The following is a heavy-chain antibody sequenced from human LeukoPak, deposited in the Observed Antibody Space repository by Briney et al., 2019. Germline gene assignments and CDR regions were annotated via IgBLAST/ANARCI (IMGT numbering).Heavy chain of an antibody. J-gene: IGHJ4*02. CDR3: ARISTVTHQFDY. D-gene: IGHD4-17*01. V-gene: IGHV4-34*01. CDR1: GETFSGFY. CDR2: INYSGST. Sequence: TPSETLSLTCAVYGETFSGFYWRWIRQPPGKGLEWIGEINYSGSTNYNPSLKSRVPISVDTSKNQFSLNLNSVTAADTAVYYCARISTVTHQFDYWGQGMLVTVSS.